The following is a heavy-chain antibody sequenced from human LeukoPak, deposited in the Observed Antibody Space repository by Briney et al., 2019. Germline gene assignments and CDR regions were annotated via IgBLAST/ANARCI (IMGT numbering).Heavy chain of an antibody. Sequence: PGGSLRLSCAASGFTFSSYAMSWVRQAPGKGLEWVSAISGSGGSTYYADSVKGRFTISRDNSKNTVYLQMNSLRAEDTAVYYCAKVDGSGSYYYFTGAFDIWGQGTMVTVSS. CDR3: AKVDGSGSYYYFTGAFDI. J-gene: IGHJ3*02. V-gene: IGHV3-23*01. D-gene: IGHD3-10*01. CDR1: GFTFSSYA. CDR2: ISGSGGST.